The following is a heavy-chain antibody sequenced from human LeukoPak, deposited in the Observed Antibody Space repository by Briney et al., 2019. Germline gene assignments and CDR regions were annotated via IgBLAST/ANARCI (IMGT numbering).Heavy chain of an antibody. CDR2: ISAYNGNT. Sequence: GASVKVSCKASGYTFTSYGISWVRQAPGQGLEWMGWISAYNGNTNYAQKLRGRVNMTTDTPTSTAYMKLRSLRSDDTAVYYCARYYYGSGSYYNRLDYWGQGTLVTVSS. V-gene: IGHV1-18*01. J-gene: IGHJ4*02. CDR1: GYTFTSYG. CDR3: ARYYYGSGSYYNRLDY. D-gene: IGHD3-10*01.